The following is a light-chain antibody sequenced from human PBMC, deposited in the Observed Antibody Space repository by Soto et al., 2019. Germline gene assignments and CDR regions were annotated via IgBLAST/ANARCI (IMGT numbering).Light chain of an antibody. CDR1: SSDVGGYNY. J-gene: IGLJ2*01. Sequence: QSALTQPASVSGSPGQSITISCTGTSSDVGGYNYVSWYQQHPGKAPKLMIYDVSNRPSGVSNRFSGSKSGNTASLTISGLQAEDEADYYCSAYTSSSPRVEFGGGTNETVL. V-gene: IGLV2-14*01. CDR2: DVS. CDR3: SAYTSSSPRVE.